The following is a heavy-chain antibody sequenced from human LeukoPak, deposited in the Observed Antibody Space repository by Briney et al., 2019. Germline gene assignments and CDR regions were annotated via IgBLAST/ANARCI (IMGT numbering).Heavy chain of an antibody. V-gene: IGHV3-23*01. CDR3: ARARRDDYNFYGMDV. D-gene: IGHD5-24*01. CDR1: GFTFSSYA. J-gene: IGHJ6*02. Sequence: GGSLRLSCAASGFTFSSYAMIWVCQAPGKGLEWVSAISGSGSSTYYADSVKGRFTISRDNSKNTLHLQMNSLRAEDTAVYYCARARRDDYNFYGMDVWGQGTTVTVSS. CDR2: ISGSGSST.